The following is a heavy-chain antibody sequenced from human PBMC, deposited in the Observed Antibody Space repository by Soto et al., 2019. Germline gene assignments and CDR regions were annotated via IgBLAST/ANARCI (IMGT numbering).Heavy chain of an antibody. CDR3: TTDSRGLAAPSFDY. CDR2: IKSKADSETM. J-gene: IGHJ4*02. V-gene: IGHV3-15*01. Sequence: EVQLVESGGGLVEPGGSLRLSCAASGFTFTKAWMSWVRQAPGKGLEWVGRIKSKADSETMFYAAPVKGRFTVSRDDSKSTLYLQMSSLKTEDTALYYCTTDSRGLAAPSFDYWGQGTLVTVSS. CDR1: GFTFTKAW. D-gene: IGHD6-13*01.